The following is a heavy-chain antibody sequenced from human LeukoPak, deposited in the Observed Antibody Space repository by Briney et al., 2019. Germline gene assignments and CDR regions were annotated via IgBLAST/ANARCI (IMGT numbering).Heavy chain of an antibody. V-gene: IGHV4-30-4*01. J-gene: IGHJ5*02. Sequence: SETLSLTCTVSGGSISSGDYYWSWIRQPPGKGLEWIGYIYYSGSTYYNPSLKSRVTISVDTSKNQFSLKLSSVTAADTAVYYCARVFPYDYGVLIAPRGYNGWFDPWGQGTLVTVSS. CDR3: ARVFPYDYGVLIAPRGYNGWFDP. CDR2: IYYSGST. D-gene: IGHD4-17*01. CDR1: GGSISSGDYY.